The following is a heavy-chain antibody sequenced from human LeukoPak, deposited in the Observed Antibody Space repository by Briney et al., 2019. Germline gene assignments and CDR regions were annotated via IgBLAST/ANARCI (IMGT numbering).Heavy chain of an antibody. V-gene: IGHV4-4*02. CDR1: GGSISSRNW. Sequence: PSGTLSLTCAVSGGSISSRNWWGWVRQPPGKGLEWIGEISRTGGIDYDPSVRSRATISLDKSKSQFSLRLTSLTSADTAVYYCARGQGAADYWGQGILVIVSS. CDR3: ARGQGAADY. D-gene: IGHD3-16*01. CDR2: ISRTGGI. J-gene: IGHJ4*02.